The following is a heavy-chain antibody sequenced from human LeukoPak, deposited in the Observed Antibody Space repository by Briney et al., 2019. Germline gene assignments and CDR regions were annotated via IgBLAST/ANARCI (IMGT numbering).Heavy chain of an antibody. CDR3: ASLAYCGGDCYSPYFDY. Sequence: ASVKVSCKASGYTFTGYYMHWVRQAPGQGLEWMGWINPNSGGTNYAQKFQGRVTMTRDTSISTAYMALSRLRSDDTAVYYCASLAYCGGDCYSPYFDYWGQGTLVTVSS. J-gene: IGHJ4*02. CDR1: GYTFTGYY. CDR2: INPNSGGT. V-gene: IGHV1-2*02. D-gene: IGHD2-21*02.